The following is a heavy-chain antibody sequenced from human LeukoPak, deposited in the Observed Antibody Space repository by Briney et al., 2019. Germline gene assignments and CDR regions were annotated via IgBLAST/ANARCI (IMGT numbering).Heavy chain of an antibody. V-gene: IGHV3-73*01. CDR2: IRSKANSYAT. J-gene: IGHJ4*02. Sequence: PGGSLRLSCAASGFTFRGSAMHWVRQASGKGLEWVGRIRSKANSYATAYAASVKGRFTISRDDSKNTAYLQMNSLKTEDTAVYYCTRRGTSGGGVGYWGQGTLVTVSS. CDR1: GFTFRGSA. CDR3: TRRGTSGGGVGY. D-gene: IGHD3-3*01.